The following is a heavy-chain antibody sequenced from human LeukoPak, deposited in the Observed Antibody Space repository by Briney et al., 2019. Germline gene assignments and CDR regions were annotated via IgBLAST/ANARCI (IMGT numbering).Heavy chain of an antibody. CDR3: AREFEGQEAGAYGSGSYDVFDI. CDR1: GFTFSNYW. D-gene: IGHD3-10*01. CDR2: ITSDASST. V-gene: IGHV3-74*01. J-gene: IGHJ3*02. Sequence: GGSLRLFCAASGFTFSNYWMHWVRRAPGRGLVWVSRITSDASSTSYADSVKGRFTISRDNAKNTLYLRMNSLRAEDTAVYYCAREFEGQEAGAYGSGSYDVFDIWGQGTMVTVSS.